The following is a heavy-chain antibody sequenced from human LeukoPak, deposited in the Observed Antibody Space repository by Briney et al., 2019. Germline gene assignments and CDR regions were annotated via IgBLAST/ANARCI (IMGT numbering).Heavy chain of an antibody. CDR3: AKLKARPYYFDY. V-gene: IGHV4-39*07. J-gene: IGHJ4*02. Sequence: SETLSLTCTVSGGSISSSSYYWGWIRQPPGKGLEWIGSIYYSGSTYYNPSFKSRVTISVDTSKNQFSLKLSSVTAADTAVYYCAKLKARPYYFDYWGQGTLVTVSS. CDR1: GGSISSSSYY. D-gene: IGHD1-1*01. CDR2: IYYSGST.